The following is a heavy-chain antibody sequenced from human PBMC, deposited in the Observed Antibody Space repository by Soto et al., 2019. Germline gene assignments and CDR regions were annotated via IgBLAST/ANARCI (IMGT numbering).Heavy chain of an antibody. CDR2: IIPILGTA. Sequence: GASVKVSCKASGGTFNRLAISWVRQAPGQGLEWMGGIIPILGTANYAQKFRDRVTITADESTTTSYLELSSLRSNDTAFYCCTRGSDDILSGYYDFWGRGVLFTVSS. D-gene: IGHD3-9*01. CDR3: TRGSDDILSGYYDF. V-gene: IGHV1-69*13. J-gene: IGHJ4*02. CDR1: GGTFNRLA.